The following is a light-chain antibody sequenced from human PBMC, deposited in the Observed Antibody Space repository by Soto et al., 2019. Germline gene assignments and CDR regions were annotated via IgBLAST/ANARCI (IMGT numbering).Light chain of an antibody. Sequence: DTQMTQSPSTLSASVGDRVTITCRASQRISSWLAWYQQKPGKAPKLLIYAASTLQSGVPSRFRGSGSGTEFTLTISSLQPEDFATYYCQQANSFPATFGQGTKVDIK. CDR1: QRISSW. CDR2: AAS. V-gene: IGKV1-12*01. J-gene: IGKJ1*01. CDR3: QQANSFPAT.